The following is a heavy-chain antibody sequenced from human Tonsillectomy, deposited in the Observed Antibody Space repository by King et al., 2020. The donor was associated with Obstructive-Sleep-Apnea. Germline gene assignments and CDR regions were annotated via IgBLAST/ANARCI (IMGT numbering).Heavy chain of an antibody. CDR3: AGNGLRYFDWSYYYGMDA. Sequence: LQLQESGPGLVKPSETLSLTCTVSGGSISSSSYYWGWIRQPPGKGLEWIGSIYYSGSTYYNPSLKSRVTISVDTSKNQFSLKLSSVTAADTAVYYCAGNGLRYFDWSYYYGMDAWGQGTTVTVSS. CDR2: IYYSGST. J-gene: IGHJ6*02. V-gene: IGHV4-39*07. CDR1: GGSISSSSYY. D-gene: IGHD3-9*01.